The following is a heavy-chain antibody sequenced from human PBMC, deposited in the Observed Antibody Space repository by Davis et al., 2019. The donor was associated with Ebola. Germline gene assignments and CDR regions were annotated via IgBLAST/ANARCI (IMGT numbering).Heavy chain of an antibody. V-gene: IGHV4-39*07. CDR3: ARTVLQGWFDP. CDR2: IYYSGST. Sequence: MPSETLSLTCTVSGGSISSSSYYWGWIRQPLGKGLEWLGSIYYSGSTYYNPSLKSRVTISVDTSKNQFSLKLSSVTAADTAVYYCARTVLQGWFDPWGQGTLVTVSS. J-gene: IGHJ5*02. D-gene: IGHD2/OR15-2a*01. CDR1: GGSISSSSYY.